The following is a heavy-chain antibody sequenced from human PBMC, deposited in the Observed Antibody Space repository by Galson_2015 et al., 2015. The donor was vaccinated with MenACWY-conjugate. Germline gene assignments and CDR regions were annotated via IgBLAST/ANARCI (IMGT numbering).Heavy chain of an antibody. Sequence: QSGAEVKKPGESLKISCKGSGYSFTNYWIGWVRQMPGKGLEWMGLISPYDSNIRYSPPFQGQDTISADKSISTAYLQWSSLKASDTAMYYCARHPPGGRGMDVWGQGTTVTVSS. CDR2: ISPYDSNI. V-gene: IGHV5-51*01. CDR1: GYSFTNYW. CDR3: ARHPPGGRGMDV. J-gene: IGHJ6*02. D-gene: IGHD1-26*01.